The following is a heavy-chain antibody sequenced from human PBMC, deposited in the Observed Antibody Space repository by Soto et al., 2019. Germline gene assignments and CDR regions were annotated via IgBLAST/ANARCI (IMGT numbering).Heavy chain of an antibody. V-gene: IGHV1-18*01. J-gene: IGHJ4*02. Sequence: QVQLVQSGAEVKKPGASVKVSCKASGYTFTSYGISWVRQAPGQGLERMGWISAYNGNTNYAQKVQGRVTMTTDTSTRPACMELRSARSDDTAVYHCATWGDEGTYYDILTGYPNPDWDQGTLVTVSS. CDR2: ISAYNGNT. CDR1: GYTFTSYG. D-gene: IGHD3-9*01. CDR3: ATWGDEGTYYDILTGYPNPD.